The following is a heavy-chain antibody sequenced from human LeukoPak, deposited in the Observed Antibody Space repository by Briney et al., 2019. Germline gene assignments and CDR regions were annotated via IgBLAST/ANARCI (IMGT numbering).Heavy chain of an antibody. CDR2: IIPIFGTA. CDR3: ARGNTYYDFWSGYYRKPDWFDP. D-gene: IGHD3-3*01. V-gene: IGHV1-69*13. CDR1: GGTFSSYA. Sequence: GASVKVSSKASGGTFSSYAISWVRQAPGQGLEWMGGIIPIFGTANYAQKFQGRVTITADESTSTAYMELSSLRSEDTAVYYCARGNTYYDFWSGYYRKPDWFDPWGQGTLVTVSS. J-gene: IGHJ5*02.